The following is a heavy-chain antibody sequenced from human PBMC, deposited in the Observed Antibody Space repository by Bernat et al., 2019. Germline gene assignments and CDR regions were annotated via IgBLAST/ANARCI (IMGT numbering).Heavy chain of an antibody. CDR2: ISYDGSNK. CDR1: GFTFSSYA. D-gene: IGHD5-12*01. Sequence: QVQLVESGGGVVQPGRSLRLSCAASGFTFSSYAMHWVRQAPGKGLEWVAVISYDGSNKYYADSVKGRFTISRDNSKNTLYLQMNSLRAEDTAVYYCARDAGLRGIDAFDIWGQGTIVTVSS. CDR3: ARDAGLRGIDAFDI. V-gene: IGHV3-30-3*01. J-gene: IGHJ3*02.